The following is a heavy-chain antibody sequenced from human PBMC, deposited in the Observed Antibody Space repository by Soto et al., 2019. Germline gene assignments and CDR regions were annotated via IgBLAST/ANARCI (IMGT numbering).Heavy chain of an antibody. V-gene: IGHV3-23*01. D-gene: IGHD3-3*02. CDR1: GFTFSSYA. CDR3: AKVHIWSGYYTAYFDY. CDR2: ISGSGGST. J-gene: IGHJ4*02. Sequence: GGSLRLSCAASGFTFSSYAMSWVRQAPGKGLEWVSAISGSGGSTYYADSVKGRFTISRDNSKNTLYLQMNSLRAEGTAVYYCAKVHIWSGYYTAYFDYWGQGTLVTVSS.